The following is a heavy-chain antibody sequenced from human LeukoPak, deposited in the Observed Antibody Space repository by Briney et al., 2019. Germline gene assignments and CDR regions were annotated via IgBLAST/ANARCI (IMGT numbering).Heavy chain of an antibody. D-gene: IGHD2-2*01. Sequence: GGSLRLSCAAAGFTFSSYGMHWVRQAPGKGLEWVAVVWYDGRNKYYADSVKGRFTISRDNSKNTLYLQMNSLRAEDTAVYYCARVRLRYCSSTSCSRGMDVWGQGTTVTVSS. CDR3: ARVRLRYCSSTSCSRGMDV. J-gene: IGHJ6*02. V-gene: IGHV3-33*01. CDR2: VWYDGRNK. CDR1: GFTFSSYG.